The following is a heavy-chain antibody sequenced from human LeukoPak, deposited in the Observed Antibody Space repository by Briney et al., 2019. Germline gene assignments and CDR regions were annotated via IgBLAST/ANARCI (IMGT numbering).Heavy chain of an antibody. CDR3: ARGRDYVWGSYRTDY. Sequence: PSETLSLTCAVSGYSISSSYYWGWIRQPPGKGLEWIGTIYHSGSTHYNPSLKSRVTLSVDTSKNQFSLKLSSVTAADTAVYYCARGRDYVWGSYRTDYWGQGTLVTVSS. D-gene: IGHD3-16*02. CDR1: GYSISSSYY. J-gene: IGHJ4*02. V-gene: IGHV4-38-2*01. CDR2: IYHSGST.